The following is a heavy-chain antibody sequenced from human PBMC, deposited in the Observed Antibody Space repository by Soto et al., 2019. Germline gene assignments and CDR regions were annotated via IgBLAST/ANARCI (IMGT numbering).Heavy chain of an antibody. CDR3: AKEGVRYSSGWYLDY. CDR1: GFTFSSYA. Sequence: GRSLRLSCAASGFTFSSYAMSWVRQAPGKGLEWVSGISDTGGNTHYVDSVKGRFTISRDISKNTLYLQMNSLRAEDTAVYYCAKEGVRYSSGWYLDYWGQGTLVTVSS. J-gene: IGHJ4*02. V-gene: IGHV3-23*01. CDR2: ISDTGGNT. D-gene: IGHD6-19*01.